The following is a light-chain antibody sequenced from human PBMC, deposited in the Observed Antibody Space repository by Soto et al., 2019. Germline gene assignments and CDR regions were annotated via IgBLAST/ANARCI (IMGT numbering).Light chain of an antibody. J-gene: IGKJ1*01. CDR1: QSVSNN. CDR2: GAS. Sequence: ELVMTQSPATLSASPGERATLSCRASQSVSNNLAWYHQKPGQAPRLLIYGASTRATGIPARFSGSGSGTEFTLTISSLQPEDFAVYYCQQYNNWWTFGQGTKVEIK. V-gene: IGKV3-15*01. CDR3: QQYNNWWT.